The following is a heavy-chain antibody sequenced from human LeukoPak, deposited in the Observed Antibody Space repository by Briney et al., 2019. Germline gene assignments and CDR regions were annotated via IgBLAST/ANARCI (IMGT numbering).Heavy chain of an antibody. CDR2: ISSSSGSI. CDR1: GFTFSSYS. D-gene: IGHD3-10*01. V-gene: IGHV3-48*01. J-gene: IGHJ3*02. Sequence: GGSLRLSCAASGFTFSSYSMNWVRQAPGKGLEWASYISSSSGSIYYADSVKDRFTISRDNAKNSLSLQMNSLRAEDTAVYYCARGGSYYNEAFDIWGQGTMVTVSS. CDR3: ARGGSYYNEAFDI.